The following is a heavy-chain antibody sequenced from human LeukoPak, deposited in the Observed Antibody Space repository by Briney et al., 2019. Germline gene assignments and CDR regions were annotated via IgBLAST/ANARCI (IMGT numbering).Heavy chain of an antibody. D-gene: IGHD3-22*01. CDR3: ARDYYDSSGYYYSYYFDY. J-gene: IGHJ4*02. Sequence: ASVKVSCKASGYTFTGYYLHWVRQAPGQGLEWMGWINPNSGGTNYAQKFQGGVTMTRDTSISTAYMELSRLRSDDTAVYYCARDYYDSSGYYYSYYFDYWGQGTLVTVSS. CDR1: GYTFTGYY. CDR2: INPNSGGT. V-gene: IGHV1-2*02.